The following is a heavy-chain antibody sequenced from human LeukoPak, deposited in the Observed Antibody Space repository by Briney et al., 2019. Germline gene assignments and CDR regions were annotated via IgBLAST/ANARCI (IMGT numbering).Heavy chain of an antibody. Sequence: SETLSLTCTVSGGSISSYYWSWIRQPPGKGLEWIGYIYYSGSTNYNPSLKSRVTISVDTSKNQFSLKLSSVTAADTAVYYCARHSLGSGYYYDSSGYYYSNWFDPWGQGTLVAVPS. CDR3: ARHSLGSGYYYDSSGYYYSNWFDP. J-gene: IGHJ5*02. CDR1: GGSISSYY. D-gene: IGHD3-22*01. CDR2: IYYSGST. V-gene: IGHV4-59*08.